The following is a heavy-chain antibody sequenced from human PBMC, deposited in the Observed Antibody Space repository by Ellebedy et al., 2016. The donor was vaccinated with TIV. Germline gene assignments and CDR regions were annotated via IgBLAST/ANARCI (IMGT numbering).Heavy chain of an antibody. CDR1: GGSISSYY. J-gene: IGHJ6*03. Sequence: SETLSLTXTVSGGSISSYYWSWIRQPPGKGLEWIGYINYSGSTNYNPFLKSRVTISIDTSKNQFSLKLSSVTAADTAVYYCARRVVNYYYYYMDVWGKGTTVTVSS. D-gene: IGHD3-10*01. V-gene: IGHV4-59*13. CDR2: INYSGST. CDR3: ARRVVNYYYYYMDV.